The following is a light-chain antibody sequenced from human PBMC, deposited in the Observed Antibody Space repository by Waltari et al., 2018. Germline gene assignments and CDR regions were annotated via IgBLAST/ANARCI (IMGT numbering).Light chain of an antibody. CDR1: SATIGRTP. Sequence: QSVLTQPPSASGPPGQRVTISCPARSATIGRTPVNWYQQLPGTAPKPPINTNSQRPPGVPDRFSGSKSGTSASLAISGLLSDDEAEYYCAAWDDSLSGYVFGTGTNVSVL. CDR3: AAWDDSLSGYV. CDR2: TNS. J-gene: IGLJ1*01. V-gene: IGLV1-44*01.